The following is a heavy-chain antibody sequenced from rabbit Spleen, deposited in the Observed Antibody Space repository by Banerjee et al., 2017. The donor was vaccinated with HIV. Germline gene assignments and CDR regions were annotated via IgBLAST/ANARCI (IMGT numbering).Heavy chain of an antibody. V-gene: IGHV1S45*01. CDR3: ARDTDSGGLHFVW. CDR2: IYNGDGST. D-gene: IGHD4-1*01. J-gene: IGHJ4*01. CDR1: GFSFSGSYY. Sequence: QEQLEESGGDLVKPGASQTLTCTASGFSFSGSYYMCWVRQAPGKGLEWIACIYNGDGSTYYASWVNGRFTISKTSSTTVTLQMTSLTVADTATYFCARDTDSGGLHFVWWGPGTLVSFS.